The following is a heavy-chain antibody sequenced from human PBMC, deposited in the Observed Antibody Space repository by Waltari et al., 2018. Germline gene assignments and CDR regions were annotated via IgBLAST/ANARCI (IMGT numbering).Heavy chain of an antibody. J-gene: IGHJ2*01. CDR1: GFTFSSSG. Sequence: QVQLVESGGGVVQPGRSLRLSCAASGFTFSSSGMHWVGQAPGKGLGWVAVIWYDGSNKYYADSVKGRFTISRDNSKNTLYLQMNSLRAEDTAVYYCARGAAGYSSSSYFDLWGRGTLVTVSS. CDR2: IWYDGSNK. V-gene: IGHV3-33*01. CDR3: ARGAAGYSSSSYFDL. D-gene: IGHD6-13*01.